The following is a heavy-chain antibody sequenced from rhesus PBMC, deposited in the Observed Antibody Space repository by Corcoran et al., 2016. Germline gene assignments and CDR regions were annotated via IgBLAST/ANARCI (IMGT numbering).Heavy chain of an antibody. J-gene: IGHJ4*01. CDR3: ARALYYNIWTGYSPDF. D-gene: IGHD3-3*01. CDR2: ISGGRGST. Sequence: QLQLQESVPGLVKPSATLSLTCAVSCGSINNNYWSWIRQPPGKGLEWIGRISGGRGSTDYNPSLKSRVTISTDTSKNQFSLKLSSVTAADTAVYYCARALYYNIWTGYSPDFWGQGVLVTVSS. CDR1: CGSINNNY. V-gene: IGHV4-173*01.